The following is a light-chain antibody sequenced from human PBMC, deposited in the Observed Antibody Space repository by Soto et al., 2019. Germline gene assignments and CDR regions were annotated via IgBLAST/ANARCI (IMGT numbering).Light chain of an antibody. CDR2: DVS. J-gene: IGKJ1*01. CDR1: QNVSTW. V-gene: IGKV1-5*01. CDR3: QQYDSYRT. Sequence: IQMTQSPSTLSASLVDRVTITCRPSQNVSTWLAWYQQKSGKAPKLLIYDVSNLESGVPSRFSGSGSGTEFSLTIRGLQPDDSATYYCQQYDSYRTFGQGTKVDIK.